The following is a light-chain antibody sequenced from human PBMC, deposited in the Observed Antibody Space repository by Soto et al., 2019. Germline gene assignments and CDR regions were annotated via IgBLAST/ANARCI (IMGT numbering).Light chain of an antibody. CDR1: SSDVGGYDS. CDR3: SSYAGSNTFV. V-gene: IGLV2-8*01. J-gene: IGLJ1*01. Sequence: QSALTQPPSASGSPGQSVTISCSGTSSDVGGYDSVSWYQHHPGKVPKLIIFDVDKWPSGVPDRFSGFKSGNTASLTVSGLRAEDEAHYYCSSYAGSNTFVFGTGTKVTVL. CDR2: DVD.